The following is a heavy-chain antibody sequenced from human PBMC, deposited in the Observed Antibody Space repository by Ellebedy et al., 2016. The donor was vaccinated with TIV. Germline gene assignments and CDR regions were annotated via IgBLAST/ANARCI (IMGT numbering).Heavy chain of an antibody. CDR1: GGSFSVYY. D-gene: IGHD6-19*01. CDR2: INHSGSA. CDR3: ARRTTTYLDSSGLYFDL. V-gene: IGHV4-34*01. Sequence: SETLSLTXAVYGGSFSVYYWTWIRQPPGKGLEWIGEINHSGSANYNPSLKSRVTISVDTSKNQFSLILSSVTAADTAVYYCARRTTTYLDSSGLYFDLWGRGTLVTVSS. J-gene: IGHJ2*01.